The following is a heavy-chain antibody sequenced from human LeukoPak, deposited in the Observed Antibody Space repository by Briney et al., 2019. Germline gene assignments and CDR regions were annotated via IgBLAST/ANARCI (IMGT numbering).Heavy chain of an antibody. CDR3: ARGRITMIVVVDAFDI. Sequence: TSETLSLTCTVSGGSVSSGSYYWSWIRQPPGKGLEWIGYIYYSGSTNYNPPLKSRVTISVDTSKNQFSLKLSSVTAADTAVYYCARGRITMIVVVDAFDIWGQGTMVTVSS. V-gene: IGHV4-61*01. D-gene: IGHD3-22*01. CDR1: GGSVSSGSYY. J-gene: IGHJ3*02. CDR2: IYYSGST.